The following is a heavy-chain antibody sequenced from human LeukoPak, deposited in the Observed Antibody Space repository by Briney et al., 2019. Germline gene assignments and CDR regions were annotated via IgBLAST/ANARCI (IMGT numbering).Heavy chain of an antibody. J-gene: IGHJ6*02. Sequence: ASAKVSCKASGYTFTSYGISWVRQAPGQGLEWMGWVSAYNGNTNYAQKLQGRVTMTTDTSTSTAYMELRSLRSDDTAVYYCARDGDIVVVPAAIRVYYYGMDVWGQGTTVTVSS. CDR1: GYTFTSYG. CDR3: ARDGDIVVVPAAIRVYYYGMDV. V-gene: IGHV1-18*01. D-gene: IGHD2-2*02. CDR2: VSAYNGNT.